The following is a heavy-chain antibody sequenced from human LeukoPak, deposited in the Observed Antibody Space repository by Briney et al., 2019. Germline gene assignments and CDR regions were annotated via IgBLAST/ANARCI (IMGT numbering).Heavy chain of an antibody. J-gene: IGHJ4*02. V-gene: IGHV4-4*07. D-gene: IGHD6-19*01. CDR2: INTSGSN. Sequence: SETLSLTCTVSGGSISSFYWSWIRQPAGKGLVWIVRINTSGSNNAKPSLKSQSTMSVDTANIQFSLKGTSVTAADAAVYYCARSWQWLPLDSWGQGTLVTVSS. CDR3: ARSWQWLPLDS. CDR1: GGSISSFY.